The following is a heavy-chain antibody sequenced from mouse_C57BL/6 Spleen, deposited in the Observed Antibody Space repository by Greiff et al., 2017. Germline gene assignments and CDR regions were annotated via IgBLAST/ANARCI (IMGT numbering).Heavy chain of an antibody. D-gene: IGHD1-1*01. CDR1: GYTFTSYW. V-gene: IGHV1-69*01. CDR3: ARRRDYYGYAMDY. Sequence: QVQLQQPGAELVMPGASVKLSRKASGYTFTSYWMHWVKQRPGQGLEWIGEIDPSDSYTNYNQKFKGKSTLTVDKSSSTAYMQLSSLTSEDSAVYYCARRRDYYGYAMDYWGQGTSVTVSS. J-gene: IGHJ4*01. CDR2: IDPSDSYT.